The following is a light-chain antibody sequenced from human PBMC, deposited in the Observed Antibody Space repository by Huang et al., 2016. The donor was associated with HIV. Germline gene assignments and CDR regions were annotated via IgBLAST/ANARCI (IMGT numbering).Light chain of an antibody. J-gene: IGKJ2*03. V-gene: IGKV3-20*01. CDR2: GAS. CDR3: QQYGSSPGS. CDR1: QSVSSSD. Sequence: EIVLTQSPGTLSLSPGERATLSCRASQSVSSSDLAWYQQKPGQAPSLRIYGASSRATGIPDMFSGSGSRTDFTLTISRLEAEDFAVYYCQQYGSSPGSFGQGTKLEIK.